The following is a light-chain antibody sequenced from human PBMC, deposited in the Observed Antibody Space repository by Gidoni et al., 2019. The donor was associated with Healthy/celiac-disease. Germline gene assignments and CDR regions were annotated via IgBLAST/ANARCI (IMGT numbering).Light chain of an antibody. Sequence: GTLSLSPGERATLSCRASQSVSSSYLAWYQQKPGQAPRLLIYGASSRATGIPDRFSGSGSGTDFTLTISRLEPEDFAVYYCQQYGSSPYTFGQGTKLEIK. CDR3: QQYGSSPYT. CDR1: QSVSSSY. J-gene: IGKJ2*01. CDR2: GAS. V-gene: IGKV3-20*01.